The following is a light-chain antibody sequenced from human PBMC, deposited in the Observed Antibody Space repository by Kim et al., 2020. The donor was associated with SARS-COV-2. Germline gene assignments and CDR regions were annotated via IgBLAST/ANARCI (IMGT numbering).Light chain of an antibody. CDR1: SSDVGGYNY. V-gene: IGLV2-14*04. CDR3: SSYTSSSTWV. CDR2: DVS. J-gene: IGLJ3*02. Sequence: GQSITISCTGTSSDVGGYNYVSWYQQHPGKAPKLMIYDVSQRPSGVSNRFSGSKSGNTASLTISGLQAEDEAEYYCSSYTSSSTWVFGGGTQLTVL.